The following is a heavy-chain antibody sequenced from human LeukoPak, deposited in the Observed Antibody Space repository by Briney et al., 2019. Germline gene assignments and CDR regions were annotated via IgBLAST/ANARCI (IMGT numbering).Heavy chain of an antibody. Sequence: ASVEVSCKASGYTFTGYYMHWVRQAPGQGLEWMGWINPKSGGTHYAQKFQGRVTMTRDTSISTAYMELSRLRSDDTAVYYCARDLWYYGSGSLRYYYYYMDVWGKGTTVTVSS. CDR3: ARDLWYYGSGSLRYYYYYMDV. CDR1: GYTFTGYY. D-gene: IGHD3-10*01. CDR2: INPKSGGT. J-gene: IGHJ6*03. V-gene: IGHV1-2*02.